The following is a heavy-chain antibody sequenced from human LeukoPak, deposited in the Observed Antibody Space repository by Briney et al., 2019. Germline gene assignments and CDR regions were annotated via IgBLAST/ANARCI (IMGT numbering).Heavy chain of an antibody. J-gene: IGHJ4*02. CDR2: ISSDGTYS. Sequence: GGSLRLSCAASGFTFNTYWMHWVRQAPGGGLVWIALISSDGTYSAYADSVKGRFTIPRDNAKNTAYLQMNSLSAEDTAMYYCVRREAGGSNSWFYFDYWGQGTLVSVSS. CDR1: GFTFNTYW. V-gene: IGHV3-74*03. CDR3: VRREAGGSNSWFYFDY. D-gene: IGHD6-13*01.